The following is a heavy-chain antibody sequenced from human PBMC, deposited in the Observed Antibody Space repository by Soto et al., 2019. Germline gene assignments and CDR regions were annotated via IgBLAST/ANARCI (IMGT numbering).Heavy chain of an antibody. CDR1: GFTFSSYA. D-gene: IGHD3-3*01. J-gene: IGHJ5*02. CDR3: ARANYAFWLGFDP. CDR2: ISYDGSNK. Sequence: PGGSLRLSCAASGFTFSSYAMHWVRQAPGKGLEWVAVISYDGSNKYYADSVKGRFTISRDNSKNTLYLQMNSLRAEDTAVYYCARANYAFWLGFDPWGQGTLVTAPQ. V-gene: IGHV3-30-3*01.